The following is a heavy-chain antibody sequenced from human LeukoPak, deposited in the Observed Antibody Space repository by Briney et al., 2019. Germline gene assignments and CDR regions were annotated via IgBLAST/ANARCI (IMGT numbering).Heavy chain of an antibody. D-gene: IGHD6-25*01. J-gene: IGHJ5*01. CDR1: GFTSSSYS. V-gene: IGHV3-21*01. CDR2: ITSSSSYI. CDR3: ARVSSSGWYDC. Sequence: GGSLRLSCAASGFTSSSYSMTWVRQAPGKGLEWVSYITSSSSYIYDADSVKGRFTISRDNAKNSLYLQMHSLRAEDTAMYYCARVSSSGWYDCWGQGTLVTVSS.